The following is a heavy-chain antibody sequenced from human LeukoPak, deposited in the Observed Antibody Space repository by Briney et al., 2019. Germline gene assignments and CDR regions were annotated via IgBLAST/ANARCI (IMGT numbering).Heavy chain of an antibody. CDR2: IYYSGST. CDR3: ARDGYYYDSSGPSNY. D-gene: IGHD3-22*01. J-gene: IGHJ4*02. Sequence: SETLSLTCTVSGGSVSSGSYYWSWIRQPPGKGLEWIGYIYYSGSTNYNPSLKSRVTILVDTSKNQFSLKLSSVTAADTAVYYCARDGYYYDSSGPSNYWGQGTLVTVSS. V-gene: IGHV4-61*01. CDR1: GGSVSSGSYY.